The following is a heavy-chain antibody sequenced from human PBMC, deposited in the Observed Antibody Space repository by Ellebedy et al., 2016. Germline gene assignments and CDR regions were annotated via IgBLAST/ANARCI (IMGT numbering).Heavy chain of an antibody. D-gene: IGHD3-10*01. V-gene: IGHV3-21*01. CDR1: GFTSSSHA. Sequence: GESLKISCAASGFTSSSHAMSWVRQAPGKGLEWVSSISSSSSYIYYADSVKGRFTISRDNAKNSLYLQMNSLRAEDTAVYYCARVRGSGSYYDAFDIWGQGTMVTVSS. CDR3: ARVRGSGSYYDAFDI. CDR2: ISSSSSYI. J-gene: IGHJ3*02.